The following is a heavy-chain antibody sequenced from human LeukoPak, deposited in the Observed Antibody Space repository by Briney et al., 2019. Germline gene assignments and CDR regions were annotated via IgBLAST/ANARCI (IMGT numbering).Heavy chain of an antibody. J-gene: IGHJ6*03. CDR3: ARGLKGWQLHYYYYYMDV. V-gene: IGHV4-34*01. CDR2: INHSGST. CDR1: GVSFSGYY. D-gene: IGHD6-6*01. Sequence: SETLSLTCAASGVSFSGYYWSWIRQPPGKGLEWLGEINHSGSTNYNPALKSRGTISVDAYKNQLSLKLSSVTAADTAVYYCARGLKGWQLHYYYYYMDVWGKGTTVTVSS.